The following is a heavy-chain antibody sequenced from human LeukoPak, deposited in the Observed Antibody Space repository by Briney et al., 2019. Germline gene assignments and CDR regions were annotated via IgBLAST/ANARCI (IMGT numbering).Heavy chain of an antibody. CDR2: IRGSGGST. J-gene: IGHJ4*02. V-gene: IGHV3-23*01. Sequence: PGRVLRFSCAASGFMFSSYALIWVRQAPGGGPVYVSAIRGSGGSTHYADSVKGRFTISRDNSKNTLYLQMNSLRAEDTAVYYCAKDQRVAGPFDYWGQGTLVTVSS. CDR3: AKDQRVAGPFDY. D-gene: IGHD6-19*01. CDR1: GFMFSSYA.